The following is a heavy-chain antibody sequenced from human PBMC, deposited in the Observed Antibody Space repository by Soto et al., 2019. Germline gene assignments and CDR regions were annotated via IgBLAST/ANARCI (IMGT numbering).Heavy chain of an antibody. CDR1: GFTFSSYW. CDR2: ISGSGGST. D-gene: IGHD3-3*01. J-gene: IGHJ4*02. Sequence: GGSLRLSCAASGFTFSSYWMHWVRQAPGKGLEWVSRISGSGGSTYYADSVKGRFTISRDNSKNTLYLQMNSLRAEDTAVYYCAKESDFWSGSEIDYWGQGTLVTVSS. V-gene: IGHV3-23*01. CDR3: AKESDFWSGSEIDY.